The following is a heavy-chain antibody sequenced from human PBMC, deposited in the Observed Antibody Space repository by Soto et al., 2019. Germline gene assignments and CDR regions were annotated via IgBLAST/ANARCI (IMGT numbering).Heavy chain of an antibody. D-gene: IGHD3-22*01. Sequence: ASVKVSCKASGGTFSSYAISWVRQAPGQGLEWMGGIIPIFGTANYAQKFQGRVTITADESTSTAYMELSSLRSEDTAVYYCARESSGGYYYSAAFDYWGQGTLVTVSS. CDR3: ARESSGGYYYSAAFDY. CDR2: IIPIFGTA. CDR1: GGTFSSYA. V-gene: IGHV1-69*13. J-gene: IGHJ4*02.